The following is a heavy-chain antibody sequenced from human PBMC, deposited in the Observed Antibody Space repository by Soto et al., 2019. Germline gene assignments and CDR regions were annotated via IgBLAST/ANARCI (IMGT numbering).Heavy chain of an antibody. J-gene: IGHJ6*02. Sequence: ASVKVCCKASGYTFTSYYMHWVRQAPGQGLEWMGIINPSGGSTSYAQKFQGRVTMTRDTSTSTVYMELSSLRSEDTAVYYCARVRHIQLWLRRDYYGMDVWGQGTTVTVSS. D-gene: IGHD5-18*01. CDR3: ARVRHIQLWLRRDYYGMDV. CDR1: GYTFTSYY. V-gene: IGHV1-46*03. CDR2: INPSGGST.